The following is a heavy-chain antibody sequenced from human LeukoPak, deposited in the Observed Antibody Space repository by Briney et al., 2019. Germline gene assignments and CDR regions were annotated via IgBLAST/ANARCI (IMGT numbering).Heavy chain of an antibody. Sequence: PSETLSLTCTVSGYSISSGYYWGWIRQPPGKGLEWIGNIYHTGSTYYNPSLTSRVIISVDTSKNQFSLKLSSVTAADTAVYYCARVPYDYYYYYGMDVWGQGTTVTVSS. CDR1: GYSISSGYY. V-gene: IGHV4-38-2*02. CDR2: IYHTGST. CDR3: ARVPYDYYYYYGMDV. D-gene: IGHD4-17*01. J-gene: IGHJ6*02.